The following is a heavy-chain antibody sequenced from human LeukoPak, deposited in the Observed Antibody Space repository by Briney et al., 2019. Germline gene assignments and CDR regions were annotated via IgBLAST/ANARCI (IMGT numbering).Heavy chain of an antibody. Sequence: SETLSLTCAVYGGSFSGYYWSWIRQPPGKGLEWIGEINHSGSTNYNPSLKSRVTISVDTSKNQFSLKLSSVTAADTAVYYCARRKDYDSSGYPFDYWGQGTLVTVSS. D-gene: IGHD3-22*01. CDR3: ARRKDYDSSGYPFDY. V-gene: IGHV4-34*01. J-gene: IGHJ4*02. CDR2: INHSGST. CDR1: GGSFSGYY.